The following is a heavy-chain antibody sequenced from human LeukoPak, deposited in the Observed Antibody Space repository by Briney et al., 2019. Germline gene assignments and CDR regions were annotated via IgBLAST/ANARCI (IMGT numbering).Heavy chain of an antibody. CDR2: IWYDGSDK. CDR1: AFTFSSYG. J-gene: IGHJ4*02. D-gene: IGHD6-19*01. Sequence: PGGSLRLSCAASAFTFSSYGMHWLRQAPGKGLEWVAVIWYDGSDKYYADSVKGRFTTSRDNSKNTLYLQMNSLRVEDTSVYYCAKDLLYSSGSRLLDYWGQGTLVTVSS. CDR3: AKDLLYSSGSRLLDY. V-gene: IGHV3-33*06.